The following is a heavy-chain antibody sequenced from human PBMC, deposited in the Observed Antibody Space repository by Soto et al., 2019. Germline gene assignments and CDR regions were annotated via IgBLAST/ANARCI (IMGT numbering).Heavy chain of an antibody. CDR3: ARGSYYYDSSGYCHY. CDR2: IYYSGST. Sequence: SETLSLTCTVSGGSISSYYWSWIRQPPGKGLEWIGYIYYSGSTYYNPSLKSRVTISVDTSKNQFSLKLSSVTAADTAVYYCARGSYYYDSSGYCHYWGQGTLVTVS. D-gene: IGHD3-22*01. J-gene: IGHJ4*02. V-gene: IGHV4-59*08. CDR1: GGSISSYY.